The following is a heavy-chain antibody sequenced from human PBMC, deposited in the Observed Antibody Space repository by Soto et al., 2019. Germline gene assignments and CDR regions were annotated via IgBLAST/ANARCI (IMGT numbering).Heavy chain of an antibody. D-gene: IGHD2-21*02. CDR3: ARVMAYCGGDCYPDY. CDR2: ISSSSSYI. Sequence: EVQLVESGGGLVKPGGSLRLSCAASGFTFSSYSMNWVRQAPGKGLEWVSSISSSSSYIYNADSVKGRFTISRDNAKNSLYLQMNSLRAEDTAVYYGARVMAYCGGDCYPDYWGQGTLVTVSS. V-gene: IGHV3-21*01. J-gene: IGHJ4*02. CDR1: GFTFSSYS.